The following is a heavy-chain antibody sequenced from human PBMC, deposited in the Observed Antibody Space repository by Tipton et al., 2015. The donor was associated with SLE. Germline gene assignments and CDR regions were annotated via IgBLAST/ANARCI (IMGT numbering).Heavy chain of an antibody. D-gene: IGHD2-2*02. V-gene: IGHV4-39*07. Sequence: TLSLTCFVSGGYITSDIYYWGWIRQPPGKGLEWIGSVYESGTTYYNPSLKSRVTMSVDTSKTQFSLKLRSVTAADTAVYFCARALWVDKDFAGDPAAVRFRAFDMWGQGTMVTVSS. CDR1: GGYITSDIYY. CDR3: ARALWVDKDFAGDPAAVRFRAFDM. CDR2: VYESGTT. J-gene: IGHJ3*02.